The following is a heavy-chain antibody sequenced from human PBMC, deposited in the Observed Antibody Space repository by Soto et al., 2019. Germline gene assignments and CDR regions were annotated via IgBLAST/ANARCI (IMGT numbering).Heavy chain of an antibody. Sequence: QVQLVQSGAEVKKPGASVKVSCEASGYTFGYYGITWVRQAPGQGLEWLGWISGYNGETKYAQKFQGRVTLTTDTSTSTAYMELRSLRSDDTAVYYCARYGDANAVGYFPYYGMDVWGQGTTVTVSS. D-gene: IGHD3-10*01. CDR2: ISGYNGET. J-gene: IGHJ6*02. CDR1: GYTFGYYG. CDR3: ARYGDANAVGYFPYYGMDV. V-gene: IGHV1-18*01.